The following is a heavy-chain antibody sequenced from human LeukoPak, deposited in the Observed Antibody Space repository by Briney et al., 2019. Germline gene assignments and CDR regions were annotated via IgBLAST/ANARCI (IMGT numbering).Heavy chain of an antibody. Sequence: GGSLRLSCAASGFTVSSNYMCWVRQAPGKGLEWVSVIYSGGSTYYADSVKGRFTISRDNSKNTLYFQMNSLRAEDTGVYFCARGYGSGLYGAEYFQHWGQGTLVTVSS. V-gene: IGHV3-66*01. D-gene: IGHD6-19*01. CDR2: IYSGGST. CDR1: GFTVSSNY. J-gene: IGHJ1*01. CDR3: ARGYGSGLYGAEYFQH.